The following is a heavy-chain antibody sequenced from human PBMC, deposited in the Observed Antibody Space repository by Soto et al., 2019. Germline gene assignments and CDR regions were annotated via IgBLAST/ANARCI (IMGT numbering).Heavy chain of an antibody. CDR3: VGGIGVGQGFDY. D-gene: IGHD3-16*01. V-gene: IGHV1-18*01. CDR1: GDTFASYG. CDR2: ISVNSGTT. Sequence: QVPLVQSGAEVKKPGASVKVSCKASGDTFASYGISWVRQAPGQGLEWMGWISVNSGTTNYAQNFQGRVTMTTDTSTTTVFMELRSLRSDDTALYYCVGGIGVGQGFDYWGQGTLVTVSS. J-gene: IGHJ4*02.